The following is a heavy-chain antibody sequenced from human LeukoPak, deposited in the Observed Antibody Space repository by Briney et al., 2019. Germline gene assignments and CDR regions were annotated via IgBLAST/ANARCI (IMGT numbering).Heavy chain of an antibody. D-gene: IGHD6-6*01. J-gene: IGHJ4*02. V-gene: IGHV3-7*03. CDR2: INQPGSQK. CDR3: ARGLGKGSSDY. Sequence: GGSPRLSCVASGFTFSYSWMIWVRQAPGKGLEWVANINQPGSQKYHVDSVKGRFTISRDNARNSLFLQMNSLTADDTAVYYCARGLGKGSSDYWGQGTLVTVSS. CDR1: GFTFSYSW.